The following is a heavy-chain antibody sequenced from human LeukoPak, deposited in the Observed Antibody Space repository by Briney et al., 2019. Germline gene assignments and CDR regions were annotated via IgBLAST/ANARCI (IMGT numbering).Heavy chain of an antibody. J-gene: IGHJ3*02. CDR1: GGTFSSYA. V-gene: IGHV1-69*13. Sequence: ASVKVSCTASGGTFSSYAISWVRQAPGQGLEWMGGIIPIFGTANYAQKLQGRVTITADESTSTAYMELSSLRSEDTAVYYCARVSADYYDSSGYYPTHAFDIWGQGTMVTVSS. CDR2: IIPIFGTA. D-gene: IGHD3-22*01. CDR3: ARVSADYYDSSGYYPTHAFDI.